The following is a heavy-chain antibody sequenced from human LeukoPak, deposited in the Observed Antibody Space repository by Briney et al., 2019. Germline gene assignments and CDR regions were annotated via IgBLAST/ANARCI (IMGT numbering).Heavy chain of an antibody. Sequence: SETLSLTCTVSGGSISSSSYYWGWIRQPPGKGLEWIGIIYYSGSTYYNPSLKSRVTISVDTSKNQFSLKLSSVTAADTAVYYCARHNSYGDSARNWFDPWGQGTLVTVSP. V-gene: IGHV4-39*01. J-gene: IGHJ5*02. CDR2: IYYSGST. CDR1: GGSISSSSYY. D-gene: IGHD4-17*01. CDR3: ARHNSYGDSARNWFDP.